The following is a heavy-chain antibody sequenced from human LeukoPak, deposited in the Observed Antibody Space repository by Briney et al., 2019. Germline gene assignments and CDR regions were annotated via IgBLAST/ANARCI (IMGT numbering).Heavy chain of an antibody. CDR1: GGSFSGYY. CDR3: ARILDGDYVGGDY. V-gene: IGHV4-34*01. Sequence: SETLSLTCAVYGGSFSGYYWSWIRQPPGKGLEWIGEINHSGSTNYNPSLKSRVTISVDTPKNQFSLKLSSVTAADTAVYYCARILDGDYVGGDYWGQGTLVTVSS. D-gene: IGHD4-17*01. J-gene: IGHJ4*02. CDR2: INHSGST.